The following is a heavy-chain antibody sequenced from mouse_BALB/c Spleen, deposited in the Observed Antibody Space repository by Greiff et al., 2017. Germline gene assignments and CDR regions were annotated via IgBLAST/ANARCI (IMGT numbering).Heavy chain of an antibody. CDR3: ARGDYDYPFAY. V-gene: IGHV1-31*01. CDR1: GYSFTGYY. CDR2: INPYNGAT. J-gene: IGHJ3*01. D-gene: IGHD2-4*01. Sequence: VQLKQSGPELVKPGASVKISCKASGYSFTGYYMHWVKQSHVKSLEWIGRINPYNGATSYNQNFKDKASLTVDKSSSTAYMELHSLTSEDSAVYYCARGDYDYPFAYWGQGTLVTVSA.